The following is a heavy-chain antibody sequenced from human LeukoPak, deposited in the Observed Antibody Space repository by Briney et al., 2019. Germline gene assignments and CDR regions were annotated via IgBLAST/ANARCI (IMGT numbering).Heavy chain of an antibody. CDR1: GGTFSSYA. V-gene: IGHV1-69*04. Sequence: SVKVSCKASGGTFSSYAISWVRQAPGQGLEWMGRIIPILGIANYAQKFQGRVTITADKSTSTAYMELSSLRSEDTAVYYCAKDPGGYSYGPQLDYWGQGTLVTVSS. J-gene: IGHJ4*02. CDR3: AKDPGGYSYGPQLDY. CDR2: IIPILGIA. D-gene: IGHD5-18*01.